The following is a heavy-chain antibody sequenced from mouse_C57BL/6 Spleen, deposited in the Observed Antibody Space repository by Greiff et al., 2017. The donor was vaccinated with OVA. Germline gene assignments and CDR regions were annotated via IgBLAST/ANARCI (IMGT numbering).Heavy chain of an antibody. Sequence: EVMLVESGGGLVKPGGSLKLSCAASGFTFSDYGMHWVRQAPEKGLEWVAYISSGSSTIYYADTVKGRFTISRDNAKNTLFLQMTSLRSEDTAMYYCARATVVATGDYFDYWGQGTTLTVSS. CDR2: ISSGSSTI. CDR1: GFTFSDYG. V-gene: IGHV5-17*01. D-gene: IGHD1-1*01. J-gene: IGHJ2*01. CDR3: ARATVVATGDYFDY.